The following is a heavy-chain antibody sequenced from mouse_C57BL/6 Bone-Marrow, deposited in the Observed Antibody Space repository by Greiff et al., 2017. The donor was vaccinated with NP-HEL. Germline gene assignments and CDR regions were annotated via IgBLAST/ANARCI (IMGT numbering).Heavy chain of an antibody. J-gene: IGHJ1*03. D-gene: IGHD4-1*01. CDR2: INPSSGYT. V-gene: IGHV1-4*01. Sequence: QVQLQQSGAELARPGASVKMSCTASGYTFTSYTMHWVKQRPGQGLEWIGYINPSSGYTKYNQKFKDKATLTADKSSSTAYMQLSSLTSEDAAVYYWASNWDVYWYFDVWGTGTTVTVSS. CDR3: ASNWDVYWYFDV. CDR1: GYTFTSYT.